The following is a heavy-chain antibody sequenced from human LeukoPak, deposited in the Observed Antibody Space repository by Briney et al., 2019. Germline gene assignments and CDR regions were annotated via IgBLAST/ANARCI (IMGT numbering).Heavy chain of an antibody. CDR2: ISGSGGST. CDR3: VKEFSGWYLHLGY. V-gene: IGHV3-23*01. Sequence: GGSLRLSCAASGFTFSSYAMSWVRQAPGKGLEWVSAISGSGGSTYCADSVKGRFTISRDNSKNTLYLQMNSLRAEDTAVYYCVKEFSGWYLHLGYWGQGTLVTVSS. D-gene: IGHD6-19*01. CDR1: GFTFSSYA. J-gene: IGHJ4*02.